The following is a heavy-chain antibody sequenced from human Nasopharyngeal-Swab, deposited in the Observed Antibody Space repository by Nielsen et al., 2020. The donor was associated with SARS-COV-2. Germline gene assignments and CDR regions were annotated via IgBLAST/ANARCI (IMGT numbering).Heavy chain of an antibody. J-gene: IGHJ4*02. CDR2: IYYSGST. D-gene: IGHD3-10*01. V-gene: IGHV4-39*01. CDR1: GGSISSSSYY. Sequence: SETLSLTCTVSGGSISSSSYYWGWIRQPPGKGLEWIGSIYYSGSTYYNPTLKSRVTISVDTSKNQFSLKLSSVTAADTAVYYCARQLAGKFGHWGQGTLVTVSS. CDR3: ARQLAGKFGH.